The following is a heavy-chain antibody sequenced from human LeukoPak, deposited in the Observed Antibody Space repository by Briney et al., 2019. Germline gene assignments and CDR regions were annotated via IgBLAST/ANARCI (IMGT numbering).Heavy chain of an antibody. V-gene: IGHV1-8*01. CDR2: MNPNSGNT. Sequence: ASVKVSCKASGYTFTSYDINWVRQATGQGLEWMGWMNPNSGNTGYAQKFQGRVTMTRNTSISTAYMKLSSLRSEDTAVYYCAKEGGSIDWFDPWGQGTLVTVSS. CDR3: AKEGGSIDWFDP. J-gene: IGHJ5*02. CDR1: GYTFTSYD. D-gene: IGHD3-16*01.